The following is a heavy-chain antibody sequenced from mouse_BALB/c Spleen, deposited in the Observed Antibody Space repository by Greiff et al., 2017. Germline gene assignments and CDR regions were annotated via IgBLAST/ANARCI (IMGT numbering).Heavy chain of an antibody. CDR3: ARWDAMDY. Sequence: VQLQQSGAELVKPGASVKLSCTASGFYIKDTYMHWVKQRPEQGLEWIGRIDPANGNTKYDPKFQGKATITADTSSNTAYLQLSSLTSEDTAVYYCARWDAMDYWGQGTSVTVSS. J-gene: IGHJ4*01. CDR2: IDPANGNT. CDR1: GFYIKDTY. V-gene: IGHV14-3*02.